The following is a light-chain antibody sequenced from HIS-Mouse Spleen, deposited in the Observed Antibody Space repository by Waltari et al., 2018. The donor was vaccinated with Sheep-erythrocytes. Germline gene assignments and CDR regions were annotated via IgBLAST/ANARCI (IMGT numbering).Light chain of an antibody. CDR1: KLGDKY. J-gene: IGLJ1*01. V-gene: IGLV3-1*01. Sequence: VLTQPPSVSVSPGQTASITCSGDKLGDKYACWYQQKPGQSPVLVIYQDSKRPAGIPERFSGSNSGNTATLTISGTQAMDEADYYCQAWDSSTYVFGTGTKVTVL. CDR3: QAWDSSTYV. CDR2: QDS.